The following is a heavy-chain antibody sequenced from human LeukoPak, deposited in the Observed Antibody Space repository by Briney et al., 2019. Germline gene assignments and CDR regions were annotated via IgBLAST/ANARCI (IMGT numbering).Heavy chain of an antibody. J-gene: IGHJ4*02. CDR2: IRYDGSNK. CDR1: GFTFSNYD. CDR3: AKGGSSAWYYFDY. V-gene: IGHV3-30*02. Sequence: GGSLRLSCAASGFTFSNYDMHWVRQAPGKGLEWVAFIRYDGSNKYCADSVRGRFPISRDNSKNTLYLQMNSLRAEDTAVYYCAKGGSSAWYYFDYWGQGTLVTVSS. D-gene: IGHD6-19*01.